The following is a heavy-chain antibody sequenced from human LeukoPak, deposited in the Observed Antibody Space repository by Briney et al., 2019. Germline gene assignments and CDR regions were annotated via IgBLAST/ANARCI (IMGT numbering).Heavy chain of an antibody. CDR3: ARVRMVRGVMGFDY. V-gene: IGHV4-59*01. CDR2: IYYSGST. Sequence: SETLSLTCTVSGXSISSYYWSWIRQPPGKGLEWIGYIYYSGSTNYNPSLKSRVTISVDTSKNQFSLKLSSVTAADTAVYYCARVRMVRGVMGFDYWGQGTLVTVSS. J-gene: IGHJ4*02. D-gene: IGHD3-10*01. CDR1: GXSISSYY.